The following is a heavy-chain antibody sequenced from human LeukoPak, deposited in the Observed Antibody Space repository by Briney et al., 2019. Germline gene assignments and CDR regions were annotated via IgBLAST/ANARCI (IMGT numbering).Heavy chain of an antibody. V-gene: IGHV4-39*01. CDR1: GGSISSSNYY. CDR3: ARHVRTGYCSGGSCYWGAFDI. J-gene: IGHJ3*02. Sequence: PSETLSLTCTVSGGSISSSNYYRGWIRQPPGKGLEWIGSIYYSGSTYYNPSLKSRVTISVDTSKNQFSLKLSSVTAADTAVYYCARHVRTGYCSGGSCYWGAFDIWGQGTMVTVSS. D-gene: IGHD2-15*01. CDR2: IYYSGST.